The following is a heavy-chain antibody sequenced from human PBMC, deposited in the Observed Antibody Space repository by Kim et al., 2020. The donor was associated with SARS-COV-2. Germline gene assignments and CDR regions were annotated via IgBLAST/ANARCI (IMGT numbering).Heavy chain of an antibody. J-gene: IGHJ6*02. CDR3: SRSPVVIDYADYGMDV. CDR2: ILNSGIT. Sequence: SETLSLTCTVSGASLNYYYWSWIRQSPGKGLEWIGYILNSGITTYNPSLNSRVIISPDMSKNQFSLQLTSVTAADTAVYYCSRSPVVIDYADYGMDVWGPGITVPVTS. CDR1: GASLNYYY. V-gene: IGHV4-59*13. D-gene: IGHD2-21*01.